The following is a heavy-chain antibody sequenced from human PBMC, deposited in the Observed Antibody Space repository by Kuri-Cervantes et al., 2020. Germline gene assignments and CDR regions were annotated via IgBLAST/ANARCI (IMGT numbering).Heavy chain of an antibody. CDR3: ARGHFWIHYPDY. J-gene: IGHJ4*02. CDR2: IKQDGSEK. Sequence: GGSLRLSCAASGFTFSNYWMSWVRQAPGKGLEWVANIKQDGSEKYYVDSVKGRFTISRDNAKNSLSLQMNSLRAEDTAVYYCARGHFWIHYPDYWGQGTLVTVSS. D-gene: IGHD3-3*02. CDR1: GFTFSNYW. V-gene: IGHV3-7*01.